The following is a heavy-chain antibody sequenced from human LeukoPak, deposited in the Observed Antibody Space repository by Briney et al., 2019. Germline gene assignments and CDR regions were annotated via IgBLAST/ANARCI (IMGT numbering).Heavy chain of an antibody. Sequence: GGSLRLSCAASGFTFSSYWMSWVRQAPGKGLEWVANIKQDGSEKYYVDSVKGRFTISRDNAKNSLYLQMNSLRAEDTAVYYCARSGIVGAPGWFDPWGQGTLVTVSS. V-gene: IGHV3-7*01. J-gene: IGHJ5*02. CDR2: IKQDGSEK. D-gene: IGHD1-26*01. CDR3: ARSGIVGAPGWFDP. CDR1: GFTFSSYW.